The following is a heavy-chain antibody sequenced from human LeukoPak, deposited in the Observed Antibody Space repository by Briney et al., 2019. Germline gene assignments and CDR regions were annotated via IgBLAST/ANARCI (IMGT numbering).Heavy chain of an antibody. Sequence: GGSLRLSCAASGFTFRDFYMSWIRQAPGKGPEWLSYISNSGGTIYYADSVKGRFTISRDNTKNSVYLQMNSLRVEDTAVYYCARESYDFWSGYPQFFDPWGQGTMVIVSS. CDR1: GFTFRDFY. CDR3: ARESYDFWSGYPQFFDP. J-gene: IGHJ5*02. V-gene: IGHV3-11*01. CDR2: ISNSGGTI. D-gene: IGHD3-3*01.